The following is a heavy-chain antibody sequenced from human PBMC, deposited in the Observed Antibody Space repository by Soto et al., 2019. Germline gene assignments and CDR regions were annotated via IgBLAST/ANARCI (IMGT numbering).Heavy chain of an antibody. V-gene: IGHV2-5*02. Sequence: QITLKESGPTLVKPTQTLTLTCTFSGFSLSTSGVGVGWIRQPPGKALEWLVFIYWDDDKRYSPSLRSRLTINKYSAKNSVVLTMTNMDPVDTSIYFCARRGPLHTMLNEGILDSWGQGTLVTVSS. CDR1: GFSLSTSGVG. D-gene: IGHD3-10*02. CDR2: IYWDDDK. CDR3: ARRGPLHTMLNEGILDS. J-gene: IGHJ4*02.